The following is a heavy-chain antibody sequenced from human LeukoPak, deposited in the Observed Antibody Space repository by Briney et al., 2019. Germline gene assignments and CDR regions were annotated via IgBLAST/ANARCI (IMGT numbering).Heavy chain of an antibody. J-gene: IGHJ4*02. D-gene: IGHD3-10*01. V-gene: IGHV1-2*04. Sequence: ASVKVSCKASGYTSTGYYMHSVPQAPGQGREWMGWINPNSGGTNYAQKFQGWVTMTRDTSISTAYMELSRLRSDDTAVYYCARGVYGSRPRYFDYWGQGTLVTVSS. CDR3: ARGVYGSRPRYFDY. CDR1: GYTSTGYY. CDR2: INPNSGGT.